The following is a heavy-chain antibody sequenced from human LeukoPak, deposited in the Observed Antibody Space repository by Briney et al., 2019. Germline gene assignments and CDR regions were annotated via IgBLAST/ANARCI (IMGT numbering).Heavy chain of an antibody. CDR3: ARSSSYGDYFDY. CDR1: GGSFSGYY. CDR2: INHSGSA. Sequence: SETLSLTCAVSGGSFSGYYWTWIRQPPGKGLEWIGEINHSGSANYNPSLKSRVTISLDTSKNQFSLKVSSVTAADTAVYYCARSSSYGDYFDYWGQGTLVTVSS. D-gene: IGHD6-6*01. J-gene: IGHJ4*02. V-gene: IGHV4-34*01.